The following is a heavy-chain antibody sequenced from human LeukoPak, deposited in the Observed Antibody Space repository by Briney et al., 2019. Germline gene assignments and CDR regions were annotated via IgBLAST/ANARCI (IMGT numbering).Heavy chain of an antibody. CDR1: GFTFSNAW. D-gene: IGHD6-13*01. J-gene: IGHJ4*02. CDR3: TTVNSVGAAAPDQPFDY. V-gene: IGHV3-15*01. CDR2: IKSKTDGGTT. Sequence: GGSLRLSCAASGFTFSNAWVSGVRQAPGKGLEWVGRIKSKTDGGTTDYAAPVKGRFTISRDDSKNTLYLQMNSLKTEDTAVYYCTTVNSVGAAAPDQPFDYWGQGTLVTVSS.